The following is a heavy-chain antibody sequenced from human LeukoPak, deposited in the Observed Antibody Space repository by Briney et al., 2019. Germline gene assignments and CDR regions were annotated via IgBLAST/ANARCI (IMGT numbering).Heavy chain of an antibody. V-gene: IGHV3-23*01. J-gene: IGHJ4*02. CDR2: ITTSGGDT. Sequence: GGSLRLSCAASGFTFSSYAMSWVRQAPGKGLEWVSHITTSGGDTYYADSVRGRFIISRDNSKNTLYLQMNSLRAEDTAVYYCANGRYHNFWGQGTLVTVS. CDR3: ANGRYHNF. CDR1: GFTFSSYA. D-gene: IGHD2-2*01.